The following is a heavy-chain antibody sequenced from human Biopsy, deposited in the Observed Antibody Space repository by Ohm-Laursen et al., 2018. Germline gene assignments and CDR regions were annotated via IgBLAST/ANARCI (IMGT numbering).Heavy chain of an antibody. D-gene: IGHD2-8*02. Sequence: SLRLSCAASGFTFSSYSMNWVRQAPGKGLEWVSFISSGSSPIYYADSVKGRFTISRDDAKNSLYLQMNSLRAEETAVYHCAKDLDLNLLAWFDPWGQGTLVTVSS. CDR3: AKDLDLNLLAWFDP. J-gene: IGHJ5*01. CDR1: GFTFSSYS. V-gene: IGHV3-48*01. CDR2: ISSGSSPI.